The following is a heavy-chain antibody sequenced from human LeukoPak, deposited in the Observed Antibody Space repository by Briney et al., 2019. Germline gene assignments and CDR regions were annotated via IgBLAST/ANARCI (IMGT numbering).Heavy chain of an antibody. D-gene: IGHD1-26*01. J-gene: IGHJ1*01. Sequence: PGGSLRLSCAASGFTFSDYYLTWIRQAPGKGLEWVSYISSSSSDTNYADSVRGRFTISRDNANKSLYLQMNSLRDEDTAVYYCARVGATWYLQHWGQGALVTVSS. CDR2: ISSSSSDT. CDR3: ARVGATWYLQH. CDR1: GFTFSDYY. V-gene: IGHV3-11*06.